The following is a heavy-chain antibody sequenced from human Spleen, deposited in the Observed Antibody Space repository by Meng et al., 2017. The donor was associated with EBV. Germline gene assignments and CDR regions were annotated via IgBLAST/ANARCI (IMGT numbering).Heavy chain of an antibody. Sequence: EGGVVECGGGVVQPGESLGLSCVASGFTWSTYWVHWVRQAPGKGLVWVSRINSDGSTINYADSVEGRFTISRDNAKNTLYLQMNSLRVEDSAVYYCVRDIFGARDYWGQGTLVTVSS. CDR3: VRDIFGARDY. D-gene: IGHD3-9*01. CDR1: GFTWSTYW. V-gene: IGHV3-74*01. CDR2: INSDGSTI. J-gene: IGHJ4*02.